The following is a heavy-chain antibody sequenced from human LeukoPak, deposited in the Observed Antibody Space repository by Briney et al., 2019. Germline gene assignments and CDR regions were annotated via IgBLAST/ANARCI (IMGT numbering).Heavy chain of an antibody. CDR1: GGSFSGYY. J-gene: IGHJ6*03. CDR2: INHSGST. V-gene: IGHV4-34*01. CDR3: ARAGDIVGAYAYYYYYYMDV. D-gene: IGHD1-26*01. Sequence: SETLSLTCAVYGGSFSGYYWSWIRQPPGKGLEWIGEINHSGSTNYNPSLKSRVTISVDTSKNQFSLKLSSVTAADTAVYYCARAGDIVGAYAYYYYYYMDVWGKGTTVTVSS.